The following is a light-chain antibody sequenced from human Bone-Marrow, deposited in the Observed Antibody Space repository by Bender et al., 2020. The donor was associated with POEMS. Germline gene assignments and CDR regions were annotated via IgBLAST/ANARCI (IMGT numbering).Light chain of an antibody. J-gene: IGLJ3*02. Sequence: VLTQPPSVSGTPGQRVTISCSGSGSNIGGYPVNWYQQLPGTAPRLLIYTNNERPSGVSNRFSGSKSGNTASLTISGFQAEDEADYHCCSYAGSSTLNWVFGGGTKLTVL. V-gene: IGLV1-44*01. CDR2: TNN. CDR3: CSYAGSSTLNWV. CDR1: GSNIGGYP.